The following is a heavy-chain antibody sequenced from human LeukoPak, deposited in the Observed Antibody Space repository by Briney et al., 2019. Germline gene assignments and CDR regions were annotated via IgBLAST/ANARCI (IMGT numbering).Heavy chain of an antibody. CDR1: GYTFTGYY. Sequence: ASVKVSCKASGYTFTGYYMHWLRQAPGQGLEWMGWINPNSGGTNYAQKFQGRVTMTRDTSISTAYMELSRLRSDDTAVYYCARLEMVAVVDAFDIWGQGTMVTVST. D-gene: IGHD5-24*01. CDR3: ARLEMVAVVDAFDI. J-gene: IGHJ3*02. CDR2: INPNSGGT. V-gene: IGHV1-2*02.